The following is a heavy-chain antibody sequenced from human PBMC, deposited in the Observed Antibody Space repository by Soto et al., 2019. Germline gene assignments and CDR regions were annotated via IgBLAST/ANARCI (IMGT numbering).Heavy chain of an antibody. D-gene: IGHD3-10*01. CDR2: IFHSVST. CDR1: GGSINSGDYY. J-gene: IGHJ6*02. CDR3: ARDRYYGWGCYSHFLLGMDV. Sequence: SETLSLTCTVSGGSINSGDYYWTWVRQPPGKGLEWIGNIFHSVSTYYTPSLQSLVTISPATSKTHSSLKSTYVTHADMAVYYCARDRYYGWGCYSHFLLGMDVWGQGTTV. V-gene: IGHV4-30-4*01.